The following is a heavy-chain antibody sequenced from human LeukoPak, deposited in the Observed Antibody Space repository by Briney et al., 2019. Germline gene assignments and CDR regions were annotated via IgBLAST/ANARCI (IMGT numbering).Heavy chain of an antibody. CDR3: ARVPGPIAVAGYFDY. D-gene: IGHD6-19*01. J-gene: IGHJ4*02. V-gene: IGHV4-4*02. Sequence: SETLSLTCAVSGGSISSSNWWSWVRQPPGKGLEWIGEIYHSGSTNYNPSLKSRVTISVDKSKNQFSLKLSSVTAADTAVYYCARVPGPIAVAGYFDYWGQGTLVTVSS. CDR2: IYHSGST. CDR1: GGSISSSNW.